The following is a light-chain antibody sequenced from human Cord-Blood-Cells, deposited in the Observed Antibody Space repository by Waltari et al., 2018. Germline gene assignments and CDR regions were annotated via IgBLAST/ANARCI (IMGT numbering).Light chain of an antibody. CDR3: QQRSNWPSIT. Sequence: EIVFIQSPATLSLSPGDRATLSCRASQSVSSYLAWYQQKPGQAPRLLIYDASNRATGIPARFSGSGSGTDFTLTISSLEPEDFAVYYCQQRSNWPSITFGQGTRLEIK. J-gene: IGKJ5*01. CDR1: QSVSSY. CDR2: DAS. V-gene: IGKV3-11*01.